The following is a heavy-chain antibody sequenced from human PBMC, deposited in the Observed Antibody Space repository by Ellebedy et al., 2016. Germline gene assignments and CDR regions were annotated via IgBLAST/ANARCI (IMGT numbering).Heavy chain of an antibody. CDR2: IYFNGNT. CDR1: GSSISSSRYY. D-gene: IGHD3-3*01. Sequence: SETLSLTCTVSGSSISSSRYYWGWIRQPPGKGLEWIGSIYFNGNTYYNPSLKSRVTISVDTSKNQFSLKLSSVTAADTAVYYCARSHIAIFGMTDVFDIWGQGTVVTVSS. CDR3: ARSHIAIFGMTDVFDI. V-gene: IGHV4-39*01. J-gene: IGHJ3*02.